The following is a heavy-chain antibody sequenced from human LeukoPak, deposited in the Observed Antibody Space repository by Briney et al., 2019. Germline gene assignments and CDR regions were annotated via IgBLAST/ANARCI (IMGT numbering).Heavy chain of an antibody. CDR3: ARWLGGSFFDS. J-gene: IGHJ4*02. V-gene: IGHV3-48*02. D-gene: IGHD2-15*01. CDR1: GFTFTNYA. CDR2: ISSGVISSGGDPI. Sequence: PGGSLRLSCVASGFTFTNYAMNWVRQPPGKGLEWISYISSGVISSGGDPIHYADSVRGRFTISRDNAKNSLYLQMDSLRDDDTAVYFCARWLGGSFFDSWGQGTLVTVSS.